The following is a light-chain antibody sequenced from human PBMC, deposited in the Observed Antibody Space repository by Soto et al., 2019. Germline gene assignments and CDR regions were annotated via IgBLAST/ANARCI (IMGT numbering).Light chain of an antibody. Sequence: SYELTQPPSVSVAPGQTATITCGGNNIATKRVHWYHQRPGQAPVLVVYDNSDRPSGFPERFSGSNSGSTATLTVSRVEAGDEADYYCQVWDTMTDHPVFGGGTQLTVL. CDR3: QVWDTMTDHPV. V-gene: IGLV3-21*02. J-gene: IGLJ7*01. CDR1: NIATKR. CDR2: DNS.